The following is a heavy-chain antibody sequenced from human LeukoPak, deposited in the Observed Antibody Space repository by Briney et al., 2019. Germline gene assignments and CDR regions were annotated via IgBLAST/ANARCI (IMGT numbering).Heavy chain of an antibody. D-gene: IGHD3-22*01. CDR3: AKKPPYYYDSSGYYSDY. CDR1: GFTFSTYA. V-gene: IGHV3-23*01. J-gene: IGHJ4*02. Sequence: GGSLRLSCAASGFTFSTYAMSWVRQAPGKGLEWVSAISGSGGYTYYADSVKGRFTISRDNSKNTLYLQMNSLRAEDTAVYYCAKKPPYYYDSSGYYSDYWGQGTLVTVSS. CDR2: ISGSGGYT.